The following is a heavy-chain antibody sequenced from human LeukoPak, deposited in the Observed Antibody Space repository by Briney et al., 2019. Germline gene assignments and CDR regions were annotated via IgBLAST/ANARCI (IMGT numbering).Heavy chain of an antibody. V-gene: IGHV3-30*03. CDR1: RFTFSSYG. CDR2: ISYDGSNK. CDR3: ARPKYSGYDHTLDC. J-gene: IGHJ4*02. Sequence: PGGSLRLSCAASRFTFSSYGMHWVRQAPGKGLEWVAVISYDGSNKYYADSVKGRFTISRDNSKNMLYLQMNGLRTEDTAVYYCARPKYSGYDHTLDCWGQGTLVTVSS. D-gene: IGHD5-12*01.